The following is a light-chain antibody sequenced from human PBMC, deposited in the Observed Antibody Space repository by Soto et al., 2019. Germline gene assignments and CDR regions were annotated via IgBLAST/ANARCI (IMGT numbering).Light chain of an antibody. CDR2: GAS. J-gene: IGKJ1*01. CDR3: QKYYSSPR. V-gene: IGKV3-20*01. Sequence: EIVLTQSPGTLSLSPGDRATLSCRASQSVNSAYLAWYQQKPGQAPRLLIYGASSRFTGVPDRFGGSASGTDFTLTISRLEPEDFAVYYCQKYYSSPRFGQGTKVEIK. CDR1: QSVNSAY.